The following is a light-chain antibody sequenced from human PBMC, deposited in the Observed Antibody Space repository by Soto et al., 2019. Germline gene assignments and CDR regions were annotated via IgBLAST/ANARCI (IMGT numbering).Light chain of an antibody. J-gene: IGKJ4*01. CDR2: GAS. V-gene: IGKV3-15*01. CDR1: QSVSSN. Sequence: EIVMTQSPATLSVSPGERATLSCRASQSVSSNLAWYHQKPGQAPSLLIYGASTRAAGIPARFSGSGSGTEFTPTISSLQSEDFSGYYCRLYNNWPPLTFDGGTKVEIK. CDR3: RLYNNWPPLT.